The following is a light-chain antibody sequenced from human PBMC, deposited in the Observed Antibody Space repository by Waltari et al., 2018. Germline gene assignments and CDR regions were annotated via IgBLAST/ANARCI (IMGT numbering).Light chain of an antibody. J-gene: IGLJ3*02. Sequence: QSALTQPASVSGSPGQSITISCTGTSSDVGVYNLVSWYQQHPDKAPKLMVYEVIGRPSGVSIRFSGSKSGNTASRTISGLQAEDGADYYCCSYAGRNIWVFGGGTKLTVL. V-gene: IGLV2-23*02. CDR2: EVI. CDR3: CSYAGRNIWV. CDR1: SSDVGVYNL.